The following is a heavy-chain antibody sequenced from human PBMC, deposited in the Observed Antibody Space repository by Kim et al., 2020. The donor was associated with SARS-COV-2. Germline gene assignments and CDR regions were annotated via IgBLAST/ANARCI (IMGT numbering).Heavy chain of an antibody. D-gene: IGHD6-13*01. V-gene: IGHV4-39*01. Sequence: SETLSLTCSVSGDSINNFNYYWGWIRQTPGKGLEWFGSIYYSGTTYYNQSLRSRVTISVDTSRNQFSLKLSSVTAADTAVYYCARHFSSRRYFDQWRHGTLVTGSS. CDR2: IYYSGTT. J-gene: IGHJ4*01. CDR3: ARHFSSRRYFDQ. CDR1: GDSINNFNYY.